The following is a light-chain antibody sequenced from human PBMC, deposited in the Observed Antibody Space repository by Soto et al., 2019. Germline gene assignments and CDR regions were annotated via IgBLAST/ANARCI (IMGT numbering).Light chain of an antibody. V-gene: IGKV3D-20*02. J-gene: IGKJ5*01. CDR3: QQRSNWFT. CDR2: EAS. CDR1: QSVGSSY. Sequence: EIVLTQSPGTLSLSPGARAPLSCRASQSVGSSYLAWYQQNPGQAPRLLVYEASNRATGIPDRFSGSGSGTDFTLTISSLEPEDFAVYYCQQRSNWFTFGQGTRLEIK.